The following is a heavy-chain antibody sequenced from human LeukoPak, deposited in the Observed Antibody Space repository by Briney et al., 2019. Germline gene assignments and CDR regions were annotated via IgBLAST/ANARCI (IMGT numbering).Heavy chain of an antibody. Sequence: GGSLRLSCAASGFTFSSYNMNWVRQAPGQGLEWVSSITSGSSYIYYADSVKGRFTISRDNAKSSLYLQMNSLRAGDTAVYYCARDSDCSGGSCYSPYYMDVWGKGTTVTVSS. CDR1: GFTFSSYN. V-gene: IGHV3-21*01. J-gene: IGHJ6*03. CDR2: ITSGSSYI. D-gene: IGHD2-15*01. CDR3: ARDSDCSGGSCYSPYYMDV.